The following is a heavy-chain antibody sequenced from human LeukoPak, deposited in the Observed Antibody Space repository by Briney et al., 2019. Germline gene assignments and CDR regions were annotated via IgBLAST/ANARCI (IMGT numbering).Heavy chain of an antibody. CDR3: AKDMRGSGFNWFDP. J-gene: IGHJ5*02. V-gene: IGHV3-23*01. CDR2: ISGSGGST. CDR1: GFTFSSYA. D-gene: IGHD3-10*01. Sequence: GGSLRLSCAASGFTFSSYAMSWVRQAPGKGLEWVSAISGSGGSTYYADSVKGRFTTSRDNSKNTLYLQMNSLRAEDTAVYYCAKDMRGSGFNWFDPWGQGTLVTVSS.